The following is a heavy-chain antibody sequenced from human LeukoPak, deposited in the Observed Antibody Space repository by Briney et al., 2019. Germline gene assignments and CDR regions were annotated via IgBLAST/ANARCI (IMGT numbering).Heavy chain of an antibody. CDR1: GGSSSSFSFY. CDR2: ILYIGST. Sequence: PSETLSLTCTVSGGSSSSFSFYWGWIRQPPGKGLEWIGSILYIGSTYYNPSLKSRVAMSVDTSNKQFSLNLSSVTAADTAVYYCGRTTGLVRRIDYWGQGTLVTVSS. D-gene: IGHD2/OR15-2a*01. J-gene: IGHJ4*02. CDR3: GRTTGLVRRIDY. V-gene: IGHV4-39*01.